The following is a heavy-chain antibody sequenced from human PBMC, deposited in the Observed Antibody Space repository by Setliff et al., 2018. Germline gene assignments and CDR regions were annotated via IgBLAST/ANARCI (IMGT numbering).Heavy chain of an antibody. J-gene: IGHJ3*02. CDR1: GYSISSGYY. CDR3: ARGKTFFGAFIRAFDI. D-gene: IGHD3-3*01. V-gene: IGHV4-38-2*02. Sequence: ASETLSLTCTVSGYSISSGYYWGWIRQPPGKGLEWIGNMYHSGSVYYNPSLKSRVTISIDTSKNQFSLKLSSVTAADTAVYHCARGKTFFGAFIRAFDIWGQGRMVTVSS. CDR2: MYHSGSV.